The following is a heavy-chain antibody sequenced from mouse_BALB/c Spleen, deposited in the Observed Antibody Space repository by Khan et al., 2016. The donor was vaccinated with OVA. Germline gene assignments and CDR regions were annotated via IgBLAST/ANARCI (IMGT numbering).Heavy chain of an antibody. CDR2: INPSTGYT. CDR1: GYTFINYW. V-gene: IGHV1-7*01. Sequence: QVQLKESGAELAKPGASVKMSCKASGYTFINYWILWVKQRPGQGLEWIGYINPSTGYTEYKQNFKDKATLTADKSSSTAYMQLSSLTSEDSAVYYCARRGLRWDFDYWSQGTTLTVSS. CDR3: ARRGLRWDFDY. J-gene: IGHJ2*01. D-gene: IGHD1-1*01.